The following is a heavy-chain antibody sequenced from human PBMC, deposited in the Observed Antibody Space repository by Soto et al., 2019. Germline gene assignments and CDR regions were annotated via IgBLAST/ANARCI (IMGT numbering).Heavy chain of an antibody. J-gene: IGHJ4*02. Sequence: QVQLVQSGAEVKKPGSSVKVSCKASVGTFSSYTISWVRQAPGQGLEWMGRIIPILGIANYAQKFQGRVTITADKSTSTAYMELSSLRSEDTAVYYCARGDGGTVSQDYWGQGTLVTVSS. D-gene: IGHD4-17*01. CDR2: IIPILGIA. V-gene: IGHV1-69*02. CDR3: ARGDGGTVSQDY. CDR1: VGTFSSYT.